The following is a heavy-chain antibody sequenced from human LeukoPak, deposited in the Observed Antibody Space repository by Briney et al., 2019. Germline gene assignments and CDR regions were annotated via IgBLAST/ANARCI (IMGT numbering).Heavy chain of an antibody. CDR1: GFTFSSYG. Sequence: TGGSLRLSCAASGFTFSSYGMHWVRQAPGKGLEWVANIKQDGNEKYYVDSVKGRFTISRDNAKNSLDLQMNSLRAEDTAVYYCAKALSRSRSIAVAGYACGFDYWGQGTLVTVSS. J-gene: IGHJ4*02. CDR2: IKQDGNEK. CDR3: AKALSRSRSIAVAGYACGFDY. V-gene: IGHV3-7*03. D-gene: IGHD6-19*01.